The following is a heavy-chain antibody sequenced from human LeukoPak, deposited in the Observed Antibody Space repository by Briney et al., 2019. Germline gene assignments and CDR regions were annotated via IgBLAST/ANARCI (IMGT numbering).Heavy chain of an antibody. Sequence: PGGSLRLSCAASGFTFSSYSMNWVRQAPGSGLEWVSAISGSGGSTYHADSVKGRFTISRDNSKNTLYLQMNSLRAEDTAVYYCAREDIGIVPAASYYYYGMDVWGQGTTVTVSS. CDR1: GFTFSSYS. D-gene: IGHD2-2*01. J-gene: IGHJ6*02. CDR2: ISGSGGST. CDR3: AREDIGIVPAASYYYYGMDV. V-gene: IGHV3-23*01.